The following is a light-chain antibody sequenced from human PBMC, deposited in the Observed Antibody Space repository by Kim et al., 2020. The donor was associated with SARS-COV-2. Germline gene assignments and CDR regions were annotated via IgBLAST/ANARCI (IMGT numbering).Light chain of an antibody. CDR1: QSISNY. J-gene: IGKJ4*01. Sequence: DIQMTQSPSSLSASVGDRVTITCRASQSISNYLNWYQQKPGKAPKFLIYGASSLQSGVPSRFSGSGSGTDFTLTISSLQPEDFATYYCQQSYSIPLTFGGGTKVDIK. CDR3: QQSYSIPLT. V-gene: IGKV1-39*01. CDR2: GAS.